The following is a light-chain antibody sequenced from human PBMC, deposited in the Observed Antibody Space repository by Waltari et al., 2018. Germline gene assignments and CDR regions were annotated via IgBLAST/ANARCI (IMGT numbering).Light chain of an antibody. CDR3: SSYAGSSKGV. V-gene: IGLV2-23*01. CDR1: SSDVGTSKR. Sequence: QSALTQPASVSGSPGQSITISCTGTSSDVGTSKRVSWYQQHPGKAPTLMIYAGSKRPSGLSDLFSGSKSGDMASLTISGLQPEDEAEYFCSSYAGSSKGVFGGGTKVTVL. CDR2: AGS. J-gene: IGLJ2*01.